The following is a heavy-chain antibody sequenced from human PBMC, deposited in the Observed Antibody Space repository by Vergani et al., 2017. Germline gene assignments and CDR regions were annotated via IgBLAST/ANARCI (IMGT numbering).Heavy chain of an antibody. CDR2: IYHSGST. D-gene: IGHD1-14*01. CDR1: GGSISSGGYS. V-gene: IGHV4-30-2*01. Sequence: QVQLQESGPGLVKPSQTLSLTCAVSGGSISSGGYSWSWIRQPPGKGLEWIGYIYHSGSTYYNPSLKSRVTISVDTSKNQFSLKLSSVTAADTAVYYCARPDPVQTGFDPWGQGTLVTVSS. J-gene: IGHJ5*02. CDR3: ARPDPVQTGFDP.